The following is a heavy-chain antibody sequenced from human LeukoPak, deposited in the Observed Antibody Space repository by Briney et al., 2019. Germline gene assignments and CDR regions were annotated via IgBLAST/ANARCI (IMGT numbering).Heavy chain of an antibody. Sequence: GGSLRLSCAASGFTFSSYWMSWLRQAPGKGLEWVANIQHDGSDQYYEDSVKGRFTISRDNAKDSLYLQMHSLRAEDTAMYYCARDEGFLSGSDFWGQGTLVTVSS. J-gene: IGHJ4*02. CDR1: GFTFSSYW. V-gene: IGHV3-7*01. CDR3: ARDEGFLSGSDF. D-gene: IGHD3-3*01. CDR2: IQHDGSDQ.